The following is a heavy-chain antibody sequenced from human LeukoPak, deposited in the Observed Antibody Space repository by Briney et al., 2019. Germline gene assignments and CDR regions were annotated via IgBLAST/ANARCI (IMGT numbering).Heavy chain of an antibody. CDR2: INAGNGNT. D-gene: IGHD6-19*01. Sequence: ASVKVSCKASGYTFTSYAMHWVRQAPGQRLEWMGWINAGNGNTKYSQEFQGRVTITRDTSTSAVYMELSSLRSDDMAVYYCARVVRYSSGPLTDLLPYYFDYWGQGTLVTVSS. V-gene: IGHV1-3*03. CDR3: ARVVRYSSGPLTDLLPYYFDY. J-gene: IGHJ4*02. CDR1: GYTFTSYA.